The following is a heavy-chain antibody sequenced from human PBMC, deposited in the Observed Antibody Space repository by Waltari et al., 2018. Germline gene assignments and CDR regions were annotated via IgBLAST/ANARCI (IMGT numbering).Heavy chain of an antibody. CDR3: ARDKAAVGLIDY. Sequence: EVQLVESGGGLVKPGGSLRLSCAASGCTFSSYSMNWVGQAPGKGLEWVSSISSSSSYIYYADSVKGRFTISRDNAKNSLYLQMNSLRAEDTAVYYCARDKAAVGLIDYWGQGTLVTVSS. CDR2: ISSSSSYI. CDR1: GCTFSSYS. D-gene: IGHD1-26*01. J-gene: IGHJ4*02. V-gene: IGHV3-21*01.